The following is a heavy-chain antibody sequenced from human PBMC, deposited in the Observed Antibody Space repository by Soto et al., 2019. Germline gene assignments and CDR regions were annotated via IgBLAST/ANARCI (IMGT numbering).Heavy chain of an antibody. Sequence: PSQTLSLTCVISGDSVSSASAAWNWLRQSPSRGLEWLGRTYYRSKWYNDYTVSVRSRITINPDTSKNQFSLQLNSVTPEDTAVYYCTTEGDYNPVYFQHWGQGTLVTVSS. D-gene: IGHD4-17*01. V-gene: IGHV6-1*01. CDR1: GDSVSSASAA. CDR2: TYYRSKWYN. CDR3: TTEGDYNPVYFQH. J-gene: IGHJ1*01.